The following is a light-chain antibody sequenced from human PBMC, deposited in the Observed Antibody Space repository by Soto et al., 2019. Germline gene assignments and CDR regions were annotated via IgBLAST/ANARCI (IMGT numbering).Light chain of an antibody. CDR2: GVS. CDR3: QQDMSSVT. Sequence: EIVLTQSPGSLSLSPGERATLSCRASQSVDNTFFAWYQKKPGQAPRLLMYGVSKRHTGIPDRFSGSGYRKDFTVTLSRLEREDFAVYKWQQDMSSVTFGQGTRVELK. J-gene: IGKJ1*01. V-gene: IGKV3-20*01. CDR1: QSVDNTF.